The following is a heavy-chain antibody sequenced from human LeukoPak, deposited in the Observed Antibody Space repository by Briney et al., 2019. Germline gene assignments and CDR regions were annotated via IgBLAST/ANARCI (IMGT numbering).Heavy chain of an antibody. CDR3: AKGAGRSSGYFDYYGMDV. CDR1: GGSISSSTYY. CDR2: IYYNDFT. Sequence: PSETLSLTCTVSGGSISSSTYYWGWIRQPPGRGLEWIGTIYYNDFTYYNPSLESRVTISVDRSKNQFSLKLSSVTAADTAVYYCAKGAGRSSGYFDYYGMDVWGQGTTVTVSS. J-gene: IGHJ6*02. D-gene: IGHD3-22*01. V-gene: IGHV4-39*07.